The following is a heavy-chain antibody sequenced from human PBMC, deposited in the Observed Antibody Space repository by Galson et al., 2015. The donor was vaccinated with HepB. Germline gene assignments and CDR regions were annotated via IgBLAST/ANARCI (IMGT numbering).Heavy chain of an antibody. CDR3: ARAPHRGYSYGGDAFDI. CDR1: GYTFTSYY. CDR2: INPSGGST. V-gene: IGHV1-46*01. D-gene: IGHD5-18*01. J-gene: IGHJ3*02. Sequence: SVKVSCKASGYTFTSYYMHWVRQAPGQGLEWMGIINPSGGSTSYAQKFQGRVTMTRDTSTSTVYMELSSLRSEDTAVYYCARAPHRGYSYGGDAFDIWGQGTMVTVSS.